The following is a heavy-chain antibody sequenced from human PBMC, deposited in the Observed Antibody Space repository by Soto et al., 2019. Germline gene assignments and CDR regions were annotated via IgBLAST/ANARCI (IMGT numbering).Heavy chain of an antibody. Sequence: QVRLVQSGAEVKKPGSSVKVSCKASGGTFSNYAISWVRQAPGQGLEWMGGIIPPFGTANYAEKFQDRVSITAEESMTTTYMELRGLRSEDTAVYYCARGPDYEGDFDYWGQGTLVTVSS. CDR3: ARGPDYEGDFDY. D-gene: IGHD3-22*01. CDR1: GGTFSNYA. CDR2: IIPPFGTA. V-gene: IGHV1-69*12. J-gene: IGHJ4*02.